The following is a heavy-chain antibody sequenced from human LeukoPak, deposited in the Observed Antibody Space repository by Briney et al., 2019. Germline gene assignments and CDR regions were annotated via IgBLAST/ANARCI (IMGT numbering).Heavy chain of an antibody. J-gene: IGHJ5*02. CDR2: IYYSGST. V-gene: IGHV4-31*03. CDR3: ARPHVDTAMWDWFDP. D-gene: IGHD5-18*01. CDR1: GGSISSGGYY. Sequence: SETLSLTCTVSGGSISSGGYYWSWIRQHPGKGLEWIGYIYYSGSTYYNPSLKSRVTISVDTSKNQFSLKLSSVTAADTAVYYCARPHVDTAMWDWFDPWGQGTLVTVSS.